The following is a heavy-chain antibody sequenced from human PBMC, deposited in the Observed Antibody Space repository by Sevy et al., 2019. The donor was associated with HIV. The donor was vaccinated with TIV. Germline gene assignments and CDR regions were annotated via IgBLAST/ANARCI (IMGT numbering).Heavy chain of an antibody. V-gene: IGHV3-7*01. CDR1: GFTVSTNY. J-gene: IGHJ4*02. D-gene: IGHD3-10*01. Sequence: GGSLRLSCAASGFTVSTNYMSWVRQAPGKGLEWVATINQDGSETFYVDSVKGRFTISRHNPRKSLYLQMNSLSAEDTAVYYCARLFYGSADYWGQGTLVTVSS. CDR3: ARLFYGSADY. CDR2: INQDGSET.